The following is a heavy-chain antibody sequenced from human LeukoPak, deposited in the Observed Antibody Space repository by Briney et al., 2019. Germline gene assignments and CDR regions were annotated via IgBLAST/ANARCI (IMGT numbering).Heavy chain of an antibody. CDR2: INHSGST. CDR1: GGSFSGYY. V-gene: IGHV4-34*01. Sequence: SETLSLTCAVYGGSFSGYYWSWIRQPPGKGLEWIGEINHSGSTNYNPSLKSRVTISVDTSKNQFSLKLSSVTAADTAVYYCGREEEGQQLLDVWGKGTTVTVSS. D-gene: IGHD6-13*01. J-gene: IGHJ6*04. CDR3: GREEEGQQLLDV.